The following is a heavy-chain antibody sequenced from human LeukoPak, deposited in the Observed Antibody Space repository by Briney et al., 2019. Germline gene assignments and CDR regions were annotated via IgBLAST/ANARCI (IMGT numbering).Heavy chain of an antibody. Sequence: PSETLSLTCTVSGGCISSGDYYWSWIRQPPGKGLEWIGYIYYSGGTYYNPSLKSRVTISVDTSKNQFSLKLSSVTAADTAVYYCARDTTVTTSQAFDIWGQGTMVTVSS. V-gene: IGHV4-30-4*01. CDR1: GGCISSGDYY. J-gene: IGHJ3*02. CDR3: ARDTTVTTSQAFDI. D-gene: IGHD4-11*01. CDR2: IYYSGGT.